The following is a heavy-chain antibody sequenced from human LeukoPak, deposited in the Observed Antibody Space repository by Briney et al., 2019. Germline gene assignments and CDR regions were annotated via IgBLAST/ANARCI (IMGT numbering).Heavy chain of an antibody. D-gene: IGHD3-3*01. CDR2: INAGNGNT. V-gene: IGHV1-3*01. J-gene: IGHJ4*02. CDR3: ARDTSFDWSGYGY. CDR1: GYTFTSYA. Sequence: ASVKVSCKASGYTFTSYAMHWERQAPGQRLEWMGWINAGNGNTKYSQKFQGRVTITRDTSASTAYMELSSLRSEDTAVYYCARDTSFDWSGYGYWGQGTLVTVSS.